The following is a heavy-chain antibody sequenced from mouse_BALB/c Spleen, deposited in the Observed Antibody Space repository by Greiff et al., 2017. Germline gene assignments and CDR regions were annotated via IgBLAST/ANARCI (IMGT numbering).Heavy chain of an antibody. CDR3: ASGYDLYAMDY. D-gene: IGHD2-14*01. CDR2: IWGDGST. J-gene: IGHJ4*01. V-gene: IGHV2-6-7*01. CDR1: GFSLTGYG. Sequence: QVQLKESGPGLVAPSQSLSITCTVSGFSLTGYGVNWVRQPPGKGLEWLGMIWGDGSTDYNSALKSRLSISKDNSKSQVFLKMNSLQTDDTARYYCASGYDLYAMDYWGQGTSVTVSS.